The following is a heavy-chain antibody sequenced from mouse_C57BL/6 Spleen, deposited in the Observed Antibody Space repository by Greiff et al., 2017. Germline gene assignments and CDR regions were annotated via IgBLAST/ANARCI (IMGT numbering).Heavy chain of an antibody. V-gene: IGHV1-15*01. D-gene: IGHD2-4*01. CDR2: IDPETGGT. J-gene: IGHJ3*01. CDR3: TSDYDGPSFAY. CDR1: GYTFTDYE. Sequence: QVQLQQSGAELVRPGASVTLSCKASGYTFTDYEMHWVKQTPVHGLEWIGAIDPETGGTAYNQKFKGKAILTADKSSSTAYMELRSLTSEDSAVYYCTSDYDGPSFAYWGQGTLVTVSA.